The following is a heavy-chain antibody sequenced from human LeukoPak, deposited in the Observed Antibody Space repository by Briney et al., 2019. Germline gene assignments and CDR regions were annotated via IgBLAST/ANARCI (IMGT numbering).Heavy chain of an antibody. D-gene: IGHD6-19*01. CDR3: ARGTIERAGSDS. Sequence: GGSLRLSCAASGFTFSSHYIHWVRQVPGKGLVWVSDINADGRRSSYTDSVKGRFTISRDNAQNTVSLQMNSLRGEDTAVYYCARGTIERAGSDSWGQGTLVTVSS. J-gene: IGHJ4*02. CDR2: INADGRRS. V-gene: IGHV3-74*01. CDR1: GFTFSSHY.